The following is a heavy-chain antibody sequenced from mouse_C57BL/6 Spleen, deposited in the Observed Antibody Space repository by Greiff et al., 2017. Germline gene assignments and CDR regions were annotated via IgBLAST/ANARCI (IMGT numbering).Heavy chain of an antibody. CDR3: EKGSNSYYYAMDY. Sequence: EVQGVESGGGLVKPGGSLKLSCAASGFTFSSYTMSWVRQTPEKRLEWVATISGGGGNTYYPDSVKGRFTISRDNAKNTLYLQMSSRRSEDTALYYCEKGSNSYYYAMDYWGQGTSVTVSS. CDR2: ISGGGGNT. J-gene: IGHJ4*01. D-gene: IGHD2-5*01. CDR1: GFTFSSYT. V-gene: IGHV5-9*01.